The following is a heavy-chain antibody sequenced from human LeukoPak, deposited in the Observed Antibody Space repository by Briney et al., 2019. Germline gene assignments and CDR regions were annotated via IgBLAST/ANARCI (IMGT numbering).Heavy chain of an antibody. CDR2: ISTGGSYI. V-gene: IGHV3-21*01. J-gene: IGHJ5*02. CDR1: GSTFSIYN. Sequence: GGSLRLSCAASGSTFSIYNMNWVGQAPGKGLEWVSSISTGGSYIYYADSVKGRFTMSRDNAKNSLFLQMNSLTVEDTAVYYCGRALPVRDAEVRGVMDWFDPWGRGTLVTVSS. D-gene: IGHD3-10*01. CDR3: GRALPVRDAEVRGVMDWFDP.